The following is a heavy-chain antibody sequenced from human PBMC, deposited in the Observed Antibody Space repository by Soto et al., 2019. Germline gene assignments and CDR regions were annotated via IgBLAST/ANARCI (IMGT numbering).Heavy chain of an antibody. D-gene: IGHD2-8*01. CDR3: AKARTRSYADALDI. CDR1: GFTFNNYA. J-gene: IGHJ3*02. CDR2: ISASGGST. V-gene: IGHV3-23*01. Sequence: GGSLRLSCAASGFTFNNYAMNWVRQAPGKGLEWASSISASGGSTYYADSVRGRFTISRDNSKNTLYLQTNSLRAEDTAVYYCAKARTRSYADALDIWGQGTLVTVSS.